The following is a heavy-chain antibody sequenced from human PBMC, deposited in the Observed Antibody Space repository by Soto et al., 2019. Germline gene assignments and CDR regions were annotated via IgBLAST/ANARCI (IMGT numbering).Heavy chain of an antibody. Sequence: EVQLLESGGGLVQPGGSLRLSCATSGFTFSSSAMSWVRQAPGKGLEWVSSISGGGRTTYYAGSVKGRFTISRDNSKNALYLQMNSLRAEDPAVYYCTTVPGAGGWRDFGDYEDFQHWGQGTMVTVSS. J-gene: IGHJ1*01. CDR2: ISGGGRTT. D-gene: IGHD4-17*01. CDR3: TTVPGAGGWRDFGDYEDFQH. V-gene: IGHV3-23*01. CDR1: GFTFSSSA.